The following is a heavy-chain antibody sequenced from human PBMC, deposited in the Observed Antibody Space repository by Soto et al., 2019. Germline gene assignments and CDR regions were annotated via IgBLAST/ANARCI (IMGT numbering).Heavy chain of an antibody. CDR3: TKSDRGHNYAFY. V-gene: IGHV4-59*01. CDR1: GDSISSYF. CDR2: IFYSGST. J-gene: IGHJ4*02. D-gene: IGHD5-18*01. Sequence: SETLSLTCSVSGDSISSYFWSWIRQPPGKGLEWIGNIFYSGSTNYNPSLKSRVIISVDTSKNQFSLKLSSVTAADTAVYYCTKSDRGHNYAFYWGQGTLVTVSS.